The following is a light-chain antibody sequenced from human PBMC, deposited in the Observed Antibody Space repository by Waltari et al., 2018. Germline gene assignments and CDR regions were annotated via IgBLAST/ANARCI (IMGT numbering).Light chain of an antibody. J-gene: IGKJ4*01. CDR1: QSVSSD. V-gene: IGKV3-15*01. CDR2: GAS. CDR3: QQYNDWPLT. Sequence: EIVMTQSPATLSVSPGERATLSCGASQSVSSDLAWYQQKPGQAPRLIIYGASTRATGVPARFSGSGSGTEFTLTISSLQSEDFAVYYCQQYNDWPLTFGGGTKVEIK.